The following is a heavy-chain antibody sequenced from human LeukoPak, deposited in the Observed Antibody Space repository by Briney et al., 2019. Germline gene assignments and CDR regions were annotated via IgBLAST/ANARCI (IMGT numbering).Heavy chain of an antibody. J-gene: IGHJ4*02. CDR2: VFYSGAT. D-gene: IGHD3-22*01. Sequence: SETLSVICTVSGGSISSYYWTWIRQPPGKGLEWIGCVFYSGATNYNPSLKSRVTISVDTSKNQFSLKLSSVTAADTAVYYCARGDYYASSGYSLDYWGQGTLVTVSS. CDR3: ARGDYYASSGYSLDY. CDR1: GGSISSYY. V-gene: IGHV4-59*01.